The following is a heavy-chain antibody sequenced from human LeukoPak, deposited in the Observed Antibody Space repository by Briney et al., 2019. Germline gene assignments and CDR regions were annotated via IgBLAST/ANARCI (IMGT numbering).Heavy chain of an antibody. J-gene: IGHJ4*02. CDR3: ARGVGYCSGGSCYDIDY. V-gene: IGHV3-21*01. Sequence: PGGSLRLSCAASGFTFSSYSMNWVRRAPGKGLEWVSSISSSSYIYYADSVKGRFIISRDNAKNSLYLQMNSLRAEDTAVYYCARGVGYCSGGSCYDIDYWGQETLVTVSS. CDR1: GFTFSSYS. D-gene: IGHD2-15*01. CDR2: ISSSSYI.